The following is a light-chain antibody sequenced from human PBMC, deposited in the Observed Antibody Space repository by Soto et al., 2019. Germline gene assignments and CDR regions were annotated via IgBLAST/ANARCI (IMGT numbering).Light chain of an antibody. J-gene: IGLJ3*02. Sequence: QSVLTQPASVSGSPGQSITISCTGTSGDVGDYDLVSWYQQHPGKAPKFIIYEVSKRPSGASNRFSGSKSGNTASLTISGLQAEDGVVYYGCSYAGSATSVVFGGGTQLTVL. CDR2: EVS. CDR1: SGDVGDYDL. CDR3: CSYAGSATSVV. V-gene: IGLV2-23*02.